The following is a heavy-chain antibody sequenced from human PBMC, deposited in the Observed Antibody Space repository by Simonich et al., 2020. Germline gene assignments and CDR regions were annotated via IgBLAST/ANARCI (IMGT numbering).Heavy chain of an antibody. J-gene: IGHJ4*02. Sequence: QVQLQQWGAGLLKPSETLSLTCAVYGGSYSGYYWSCIRQPPVKGLEWIGEINHSGSTNYTPSLKSRVTISVDTSKNQFSLKLSSVTAADTAVYYCARHLQLGPFDYWGQGTLVTVSS. CDR3: ARHLQLGPFDY. D-gene: IGHD1-1*01. CDR1: GGSYSGYY. CDR2: INHSGST. V-gene: IGHV4-34*01.